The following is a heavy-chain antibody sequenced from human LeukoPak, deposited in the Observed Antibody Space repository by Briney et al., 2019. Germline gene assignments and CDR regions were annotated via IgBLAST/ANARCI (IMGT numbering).Heavy chain of an antibody. CDR2: IYYSGST. CDR1: GGSISSSSYY. D-gene: IGHD3-22*01. V-gene: IGHV4-39*07. Sequence: SETLSLTCTVSGGSISSSSYYWGWIRQPPGKGLEWIGSIYYSGSTYYNPSLKSRVTISVDTSKNQFSLKLSSVTAADTAVYYCARPIGGYDSSGYYFDPWGQGTLVTVSS. J-gene: IGHJ5*02. CDR3: ARPIGGYDSSGYYFDP.